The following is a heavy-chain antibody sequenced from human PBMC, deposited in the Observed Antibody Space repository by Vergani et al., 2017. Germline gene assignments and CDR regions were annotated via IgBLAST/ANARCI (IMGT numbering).Heavy chain of an antibody. J-gene: IGHJ4*02. Sequence: QVQLVESGGGVVQRGGSLRLSCATSGFTLSNYDMQWIRQGPGKGLEFVAFIQFDGSNQYYVDSVKGRFTLSRDFSKNNLYLQMNSLRTDDTATYYCAKHFRGWGIDYWGQGTQVIVSS. CDR3: AKHFRGWGIDY. V-gene: IGHV3-30*02. CDR1: GFTLSNYD. CDR2: IQFDGSNQ. D-gene: IGHD3-16*01.